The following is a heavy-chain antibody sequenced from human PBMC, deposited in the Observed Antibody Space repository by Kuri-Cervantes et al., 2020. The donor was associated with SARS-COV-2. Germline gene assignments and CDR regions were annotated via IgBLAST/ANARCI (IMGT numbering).Heavy chain of an antibody. CDR3: AREAYGDYDEATRRKIDYYYMDV. CDR2: IYYSGST. J-gene: IGHJ6*03. V-gene: IGHV4-59*01. D-gene: IGHD4-17*01. Sequence: SETLSLTCTVSGGSISSYYWSWIRQPPGKGLEWIGYIYYSGSTNYNPSLKSRVTISVDTSKNQFSLKLSSVTAADTAVYYCAREAYGDYDEATRRKIDYYYMDVWGKGTTVTVSS. CDR1: GGSISSYY.